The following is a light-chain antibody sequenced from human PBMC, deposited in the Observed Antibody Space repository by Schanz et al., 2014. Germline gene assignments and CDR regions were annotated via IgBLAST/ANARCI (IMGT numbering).Light chain of an antibody. CDR3: SSFTTSSAPGV. CDR2: DVS. J-gene: IGLJ3*02. Sequence: QSALTQPASVSGSPGQSITISCTGTSSDVGGYDFVSWYQQHPDKAPKLMIYDVSNRPSGVSNRFSASKSGNTASLTISGLQAEDEADYYCSSFTTSSAPGVFGGGTKLTVL. CDR1: SSDVGGYDF. V-gene: IGLV2-14*03.